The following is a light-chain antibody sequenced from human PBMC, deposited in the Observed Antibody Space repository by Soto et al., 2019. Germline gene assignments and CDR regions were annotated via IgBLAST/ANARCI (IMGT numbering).Light chain of an antibody. Sequence: DIQMTQSPSSLSVSVGDRVTITCQASQDVTNHLNWYQQTPEKAPRLLIYDASNLQTGVPSRFSGSGFGTDFTLTINSLQPEDIATYHCQHYDDPPHTFGQGTKLDIK. CDR2: DAS. CDR3: QHYDDPPHT. J-gene: IGKJ2*01. CDR1: QDVTNH. V-gene: IGKV1-33*01.